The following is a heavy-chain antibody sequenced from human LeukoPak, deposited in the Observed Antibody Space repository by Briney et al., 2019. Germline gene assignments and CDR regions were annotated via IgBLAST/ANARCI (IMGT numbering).Heavy chain of an antibody. CDR2: ISWNSGSI. CDR3: AKDQTPSFDHYYGMDV. CDR1: GFTFDDYA. D-gene: IGHD3-9*01. Sequence: GGSLRLSCAASGFTFDDYAMHWVRQAPGKGLEWVSGISWNSGSIGYADSVKGRFTISRDNAKNSLYMQMNSLRAEDTALYYCAKDQTPSFDHYYGMDVWGQGTTVTVSS. V-gene: IGHV3-9*01. J-gene: IGHJ6*02.